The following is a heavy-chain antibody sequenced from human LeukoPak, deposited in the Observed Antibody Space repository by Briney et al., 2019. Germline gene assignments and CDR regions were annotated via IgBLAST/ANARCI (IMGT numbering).Heavy chain of an antibody. Sequence: SETLSLTCTVSGGSISSYYWSWIRQPPGKGLEWIGYIYYSGSTNYNPSLKSRVTISVDTSKNQFSLKLSSVTAADTAVYYCARAATTVTTYSYYYYGMDVWGQRTTVTVSS. J-gene: IGHJ6*02. V-gene: IGHV4-59*12. CDR1: GGSISSYY. CDR3: ARAATTVTTYSYYYYGMDV. D-gene: IGHD4-17*01. CDR2: IYYSGST.